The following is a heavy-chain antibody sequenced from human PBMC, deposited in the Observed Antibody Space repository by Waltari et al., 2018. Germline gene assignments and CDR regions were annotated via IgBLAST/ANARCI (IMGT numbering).Heavy chain of an antibody. CDR3: ARGGSRWFDF. Sequence: EVHLVESGGGLVQPGGSLRLSCAASGFTFYSYWMSWVRQAPGKGLEWVANIKQDGSDKYYVDSVKGRFIISRDNAKDSLYLELNSLRAEDTAVYYCARGGSRWFDFWGQGTLVTVSS. D-gene: IGHD3-10*01. CDR1: GFTFYSYW. J-gene: IGHJ4*02. CDR2: IKQDGSDK. V-gene: IGHV3-7*01.